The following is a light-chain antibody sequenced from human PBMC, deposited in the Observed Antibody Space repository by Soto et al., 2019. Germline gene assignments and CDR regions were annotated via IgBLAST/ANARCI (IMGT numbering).Light chain of an antibody. CDR3: SSYTNINTRACV. CDR2: EVT. Sequence: QCVLTQPASVSWSPGQSISISCTVTSGDIGSYNRVSWYQQHPGKAPKLIIYEVTDRPSGVSNRFSGSKSGNTASLTISGLQAEDEAEYYCSSYTNINTRACVFGTGTKVTVL. V-gene: IGLV2-14*01. CDR1: SGDIGSYNR. J-gene: IGLJ1*01.